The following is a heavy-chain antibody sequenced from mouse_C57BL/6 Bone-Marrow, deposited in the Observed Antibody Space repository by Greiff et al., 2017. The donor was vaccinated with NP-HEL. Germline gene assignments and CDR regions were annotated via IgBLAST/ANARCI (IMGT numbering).Heavy chain of an antibody. D-gene: IGHD3-2*02. CDR2: IDPETGGT. Sequence: LQESGAELVRPGASVTLSCKASGYTFNDYEMHWVKQTPVHGLEWIGAIDPETGGTAYNQKFKGKAILTADKSSSTAYMELRSLTSEDSAVYYCTRRDSSGYFDYWGQGTTLTVSS. CDR1: GYTFNDYE. CDR3: TRRDSSGYFDY. V-gene: IGHV1-15*01. J-gene: IGHJ2*01.